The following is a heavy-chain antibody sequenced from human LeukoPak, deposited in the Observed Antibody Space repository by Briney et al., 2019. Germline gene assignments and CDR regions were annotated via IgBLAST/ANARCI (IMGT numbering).Heavy chain of an antibody. CDR1: GFTFDDYA. V-gene: IGHV3-9*01. Sequence: PGGSLRLSCAASGFTFDDYAMHWVRQAPGKGLEWVSGIGWNSGSIGYADPVKGRFTISRDNAKNSLYLQMNSLRAEDTALYYCAKVGSGWSTEYFQHWGQGTLVTVSS. D-gene: IGHD6-19*01. CDR3: AKVGSGWSTEYFQH. CDR2: IGWNSGSI. J-gene: IGHJ1*01.